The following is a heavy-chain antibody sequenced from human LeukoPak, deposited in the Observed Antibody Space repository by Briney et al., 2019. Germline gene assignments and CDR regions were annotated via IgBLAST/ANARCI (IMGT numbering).Heavy chain of an antibody. Sequence: PGGSLRPSCAASGFTFSSYAMSWVRQAPGKGLEWVSTIGGSGDNTYYADYIKGRVTCSRDNSKNTLYLQMKILRAEDTAVYYCAKERTFGAHWYFDLWGRGTLVTVSS. CDR1: GFTFSSYA. D-gene: IGHD3-10*01. J-gene: IGHJ2*01. CDR3: AKERTFGAHWYFDL. CDR2: IGGSGDNT. V-gene: IGHV3-23*01.